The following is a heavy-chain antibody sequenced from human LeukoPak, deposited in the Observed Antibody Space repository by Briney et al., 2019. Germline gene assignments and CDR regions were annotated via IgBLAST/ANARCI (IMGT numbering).Heavy chain of an antibody. J-gene: IGHJ4*02. CDR1: GGSISGSSYY. D-gene: IGHD3-10*01. Sequence: SETLSLTCTVSGGSISGSSYYWGWIRQPPGKGLEWIGSIYYSGSTYYNPSLKSRGTISVDTSKNQFSLKLNSVTATDTAVYYCATHYGPWGQGPLVTVSS. CDR3: ATHYGP. CDR2: IYYSGST. V-gene: IGHV4-39*01.